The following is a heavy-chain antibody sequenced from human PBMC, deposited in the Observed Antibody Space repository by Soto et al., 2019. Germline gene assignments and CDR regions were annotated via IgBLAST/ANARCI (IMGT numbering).Heavy chain of an antibody. CDR2: IYPGDSDA. CDR1: GYRFSTYW. V-gene: IGHV5-51*01. D-gene: IGHD3-22*01. J-gene: IGHJ4*02. CDR3: ARHEGTDYYDTKGHLDY. Sequence: PGESLKISCKVSGYRFSTYWIGWVRQMPGKGLEWMGIIYPGDSDARYSPSFQGLVTISADKSIFTAYLQWSSLKASDTAMYFCARHEGTDYYDTKGHLDYWGQGTQVTGSS.